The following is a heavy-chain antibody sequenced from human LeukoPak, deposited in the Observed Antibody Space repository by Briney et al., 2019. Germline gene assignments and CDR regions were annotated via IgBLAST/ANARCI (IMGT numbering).Heavy chain of an antibody. CDR2: IYSKTGGGTT. V-gene: IGHV3-15*01. CDR3: TLLWFGELVI. Sequence: GGSLRLSCAASGFTFSNAWMSWVRQAPVKGLEWVGRIYSKTGGGTTDYAAPVKDRFTISRDDSKNTLYLQMNSLKSEDTAVYYCTLLWFGELVIWGQGTLVTVSS. D-gene: IGHD3-10*01. CDR1: GFTFSNAW. J-gene: IGHJ4*02.